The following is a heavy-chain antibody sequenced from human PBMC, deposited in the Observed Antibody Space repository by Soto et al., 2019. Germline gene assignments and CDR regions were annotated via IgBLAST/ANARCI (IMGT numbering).Heavy chain of an antibody. D-gene: IGHD3-10*01. V-gene: IGHV2-5*02. CDR2: IFWDDAK. J-gene: IGHJ5*02. Sequence: QITLKESGPTEVKPTQTLTLTCSFSGLSLSTSGVGVGWFRQPPGKALEYLALIFWDDAKRYSPSQRSSLIVTRDTSKDLVVRKMANMDPLDTGTYYCAYRGDYGSGSYWFDHWGQGALVTVSS. CDR3: AYRGDYGSGSYWFDH. CDR1: GLSLSTSGVG.